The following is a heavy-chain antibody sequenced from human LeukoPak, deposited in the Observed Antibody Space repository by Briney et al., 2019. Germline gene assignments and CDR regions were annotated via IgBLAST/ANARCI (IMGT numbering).Heavy chain of an antibody. CDR1: GYTFSSYD. V-gene: IGHV1-8*01. CDR3: ARDRSNWNGKWFDP. J-gene: IGHJ5*02. D-gene: IGHD1-20*01. CDR2: MNPNSGNT. Sequence: GASVKVSCKASGYTFSSYDINWVRQATGQGLEWMGWMNPNSGNTGYAQKFQGRVTMTRSTSISTAYMELSSLRSEDTAVYYCARDRSNWNGKWFDPWGQGTLVTVSS.